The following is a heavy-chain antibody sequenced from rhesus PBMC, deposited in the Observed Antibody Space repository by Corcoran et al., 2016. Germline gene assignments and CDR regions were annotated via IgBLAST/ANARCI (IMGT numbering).Heavy chain of an antibody. CDR3: ARLIVGS. J-gene: IGHJ4*01. D-gene: IGHD2-15*01. V-gene: IGHV4-93*02. CDR1: GGSISSSNW. Sequence: QVQLQESGPAVVKPSETLSLTCAVSGGSISSSNWWSWIRQSPGKGLEWIGGIYGSGGSTEYNPSLKSRVTISIDTSKNQFSLKLSSVTAAYTAVYYCARLIVGSWGQGVLVTVSS. CDR2: IYGSGGST.